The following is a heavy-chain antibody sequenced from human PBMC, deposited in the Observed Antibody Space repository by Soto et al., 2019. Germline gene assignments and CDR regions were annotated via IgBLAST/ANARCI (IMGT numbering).Heavy chain of an antibody. D-gene: IGHD3-10*01. Sequence: EVQLVESGGGLIQPGGSLRLSCTASGLSVRNNYMSWVRQAPGMGLEWVSVIYNDGTTYYADSVKGRFTISRDTSKNTLSLQMDSLRAEDTAVYYCVRPLPSGRNYGMDVSGQGTTVTVSS. V-gene: IGHV3-53*01. CDR3: VRPLPSGRNYGMDV. CDR1: GLSVRNNY. CDR2: IYNDGTT. J-gene: IGHJ6*02.